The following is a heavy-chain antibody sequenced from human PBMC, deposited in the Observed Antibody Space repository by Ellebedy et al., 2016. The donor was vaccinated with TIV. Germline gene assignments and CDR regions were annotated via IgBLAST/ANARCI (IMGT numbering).Heavy chain of an antibody. J-gene: IGHJ4*02. Sequence: AASVKVSCKASGDILSSYAISWVRQAPGQGLEWMGWINPDRGDTKYPQSFQVRVSMTRDTSSSTAYMELSGLTSDDTAIYYCAKDRFPYYDSSGTTGYFDCWGQGTLVTVSS. CDR3: AKDRFPYYDSSGTTGYFDC. D-gene: IGHD3-22*01. CDR2: INPDRGDT. CDR1: GDILSSYA. V-gene: IGHV1-2*02.